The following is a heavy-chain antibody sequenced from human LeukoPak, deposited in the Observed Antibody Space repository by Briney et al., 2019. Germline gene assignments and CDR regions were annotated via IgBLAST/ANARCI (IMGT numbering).Heavy chain of an antibody. Sequence: GGSLRLSCAASGFTFSSYGMHWVRQAPGKGLEWVAVISYDGSNKYYADSVKGRFTISRDNAKNSLYLQMNSLRAEDTAVYYCARDCTSTTCLDAFDIWGQGTMVTVSS. V-gene: IGHV3-30*03. CDR2: ISYDGSNK. CDR1: GFTFSSYG. J-gene: IGHJ3*02. CDR3: ARDCTSTTCLDAFDI. D-gene: IGHD2-2*01.